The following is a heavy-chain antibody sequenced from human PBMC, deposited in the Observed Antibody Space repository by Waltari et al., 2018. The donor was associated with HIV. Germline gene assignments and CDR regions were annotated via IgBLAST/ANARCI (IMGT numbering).Heavy chain of an antibody. Sequence: QVQLVESGGGVVQPGRSLRLSCAASGFTFSSYGMHWDRQAPGKGLEWVAVISYDGSNKYYADSVKGRFTISRDNSKNTLYLQMNSLRAEDTAVYYCAKGSAPGNFDYWGQGTLVTVSS. CDR2: ISYDGSNK. CDR1: GFTFSSYG. CDR3: AKGSAPGNFDY. D-gene: IGHD6-13*01. J-gene: IGHJ4*02. V-gene: IGHV3-30*18.